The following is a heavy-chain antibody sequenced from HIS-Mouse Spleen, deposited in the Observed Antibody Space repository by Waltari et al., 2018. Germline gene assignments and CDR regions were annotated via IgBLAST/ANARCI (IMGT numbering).Heavy chain of an antibody. CDR3: AREIPYSSSWYDWYFDL. CDR2: SYYSGGT. Sequence: QLQLQESGPGLVKPSETLSLTCTVSGGSISSSSYYWGWIRQPPGKGLGWIGSSYYSGGTYSTPSLKSRVTISVDTSKNQFSLKLSSVTAADTAVYYCAREIPYSSSWYDWYFDLWGRGTLVTVSS. CDR1: GGSISSSSYY. J-gene: IGHJ2*01. D-gene: IGHD6-13*01. V-gene: IGHV4-39*07.